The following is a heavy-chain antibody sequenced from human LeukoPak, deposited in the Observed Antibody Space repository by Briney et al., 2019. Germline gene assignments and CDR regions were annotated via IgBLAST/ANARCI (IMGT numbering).Heavy chain of an antibody. J-gene: IGHJ3*02. D-gene: IGHD1-26*01. CDR1: GFSFTTYW. CDR2: IKQDGSEK. Sequence: GGSLRLSCAASGFSFTTYWMSWVRQAPGKGLEWVANIKQDGSEKYYVDSVKGRFTISRDNAKNSLYLQMNSLRAEDTAVYYCARDCIEGPCDIWGQGTMVTVSS. CDR3: ARDCIEGPCDI. V-gene: IGHV3-7*01.